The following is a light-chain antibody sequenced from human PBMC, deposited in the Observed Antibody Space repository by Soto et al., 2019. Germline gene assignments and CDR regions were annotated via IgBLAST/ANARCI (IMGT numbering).Light chain of an antibody. CDR3: QQYGSNLRT. CDR2: GAS. J-gene: IGKJ1*01. CDR1: QSVSSSY. Sequence: EIVLTQSPGTLSLSPGERATLSCRAGQSVSSSYLAWYQQKPGQAPRLLIYGASSRATGIPDRFSGSGSGTDFTLTISRLEPEDFAVYYCQQYGSNLRTFGQGTKVEIK. V-gene: IGKV3-20*01.